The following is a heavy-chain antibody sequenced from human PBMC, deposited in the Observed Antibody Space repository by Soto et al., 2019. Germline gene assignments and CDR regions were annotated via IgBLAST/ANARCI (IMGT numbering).Heavy chain of an antibody. J-gene: IGHJ3*02. CDR1: GYTFTSYY. CDR2: MNPNSGNT. V-gene: IGHV1-8*02. Sequence: GASVKVSCKASGYTFTSYYMHWVRQAPGQGLEWMGWMNPNSGNTGYAQKFQGRVTMTRNTSISTAYMELSSLRSEDTVVYYCARGLLLGLLSDAFDIWGQGTMVTVSS. CDR3: ARGLLLGLLSDAFDI. D-gene: IGHD1-26*01.